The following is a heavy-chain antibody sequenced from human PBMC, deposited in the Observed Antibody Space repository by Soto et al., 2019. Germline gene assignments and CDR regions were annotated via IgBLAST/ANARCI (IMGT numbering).Heavy chain of an antibody. V-gene: IGHV1-24*01. D-gene: IGHD4-4*01. CDR3: AKENPDKGNKTYYYSVRAV. CDR1: GYTLTELS. J-gene: IGHJ6*04. Sequence: ASVKVSCKVSGYTLTELSMHWVRQAPGKGLEWMGGFDPEDGETIYAQKFQGRVTMTEDTSTDTAYMELSSLRSEDTAVYYCAKENPDKGNKTYYYSVRAVGAKGTTVPVS. CDR2: FDPEDGET.